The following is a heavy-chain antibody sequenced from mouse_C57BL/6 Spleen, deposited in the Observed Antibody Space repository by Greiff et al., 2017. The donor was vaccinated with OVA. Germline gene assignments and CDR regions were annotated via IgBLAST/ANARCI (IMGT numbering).Heavy chain of an antibody. CDR1: GYTFTSYG. Sequence: QVQLQQSGAELARPGASVKLSCKASGYTFTSYGISWVKQRTGQGLEWIGEIYPRSGNTYYNEKFKGKATLTADKSSSTAYMELRSLTSEDSAVYFCAEGYGSSAYFDYWGQGTTLTVSS. CDR3: AEGYGSSAYFDY. D-gene: IGHD1-1*01. V-gene: IGHV1-81*01. CDR2: IYPRSGNT. J-gene: IGHJ2*01.